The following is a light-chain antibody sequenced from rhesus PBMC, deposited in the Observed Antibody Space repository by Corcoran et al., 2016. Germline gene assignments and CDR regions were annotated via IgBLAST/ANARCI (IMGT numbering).Light chain of an antibody. J-gene: IGKJ4*01. CDR2: GAS. Sequence: EIVMTQSPATLSLSPGERATLSCRASQSVSSYVAWYQQKPEQAPRLLIYGASSRATGITDRFSGSGSGTDFTLIISSLEPEDVGVYYCQQYNNWNTFGGGTKVEIK. CDR1: QSVSSY. CDR3: QQYNNWNT. V-gene: IGKV3S9*01.